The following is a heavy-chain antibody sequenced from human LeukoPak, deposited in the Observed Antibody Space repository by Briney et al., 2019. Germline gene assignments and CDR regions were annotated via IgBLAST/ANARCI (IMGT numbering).Heavy chain of an antibody. D-gene: IGHD3-10*01. CDR2: IYYSGTT. V-gene: IGHV4-59*01. CDR1: GGSIRTYY. Sequence: SGTLSLTCTVPGGSIRTYYWSWIRQPPGKGLEWIGYIYYSGTTHYNPSLKSRVTISLDTSNNHFSLRLSSVTAADTAVYYCARYYYGSGSYYNIAYFDYWGQGTLVTVSS. CDR3: ARYYYGSGSYYNIAYFDY. J-gene: IGHJ4*02.